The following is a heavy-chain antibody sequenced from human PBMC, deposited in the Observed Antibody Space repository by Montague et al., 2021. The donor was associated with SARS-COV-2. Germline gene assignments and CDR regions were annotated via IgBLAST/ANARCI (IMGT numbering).Heavy chain of an antibody. CDR2: INYSGST. CDR1: GGSISSYY. D-gene: IGHD2-15*01. CDR3: ARNLVVHYWYGMDV. J-gene: IGHJ6*02. V-gene: IGHV4-59*01. Sequence: SETLSLTCTIAGGSISSYYWSWIRQPPGKGLEWIGYINYSGSTNXNPSLKSRVTISVDPSKSQFSLNLSSVTAADTAVYYCARNLVVHYWYGMDVWGQGTTVTVSS.